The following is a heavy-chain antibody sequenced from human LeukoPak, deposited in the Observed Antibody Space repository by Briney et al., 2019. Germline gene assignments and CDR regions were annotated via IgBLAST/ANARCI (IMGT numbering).Heavy chain of an antibody. V-gene: IGHV1-69*13. D-gene: IGHD3-10*01. Sequence: SVKVSCKASGGTFSSYAISWVRQAPGQGLEWMGGIIPIFGTANYAQKFQGRVTITADESTSTAYMELSSLRSEDTAVYYCARDRDGSGFMDVWGQGTTVTVSS. CDR1: GGTFSSYA. CDR2: IIPIFGTA. J-gene: IGHJ6*02. CDR3: ARDRDGSGFMDV.